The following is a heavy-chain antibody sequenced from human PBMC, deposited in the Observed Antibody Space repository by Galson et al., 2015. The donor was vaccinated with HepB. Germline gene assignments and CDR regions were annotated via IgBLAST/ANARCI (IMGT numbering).Heavy chain of an antibody. D-gene: IGHD4/OR15-4a*01. CDR1: GFTISSYW. Sequence: SLRLSCAASGFTISSYWMSWVRQAPGKGLEWVANIKQDGSEKYYVDSVKGRFTISRDNAKNSLYLQMNSLRVEDTAVYYCARGPPGAMVERYFAAYWGQGTLVTVSS. J-gene: IGHJ4*02. CDR2: IKQDGSEK. CDR3: ARGPPGAMVERYFAAY. V-gene: IGHV3-7*03.